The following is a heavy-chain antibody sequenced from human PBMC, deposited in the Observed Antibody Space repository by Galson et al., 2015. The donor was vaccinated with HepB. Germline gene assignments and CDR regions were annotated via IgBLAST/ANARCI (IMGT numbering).Heavy chain of an antibody. J-gene: IGHJ4*02. CDR1: GFTFRNYA. Sequence: SLRLSCAASGFTFRNYAMSWVRQAPGKGLEWASAITPSGDNTYSADSVKGRFTISRDNSKNTLFLQKTGRTPDDTAIYYCARVHPEHTSGWYRQALYYFDSWGQGTLVAVSS. CDR2: ITPSGDNT. CDR3: ARVHPEHTSGWYRQALYYFDS. D-gene: IGHD6-19*01. V-gene: IGHV3-23*01.